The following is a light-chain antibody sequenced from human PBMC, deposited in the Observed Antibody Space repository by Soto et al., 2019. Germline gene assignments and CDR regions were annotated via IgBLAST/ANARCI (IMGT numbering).Light chain of an antibody. CDR1: SSDFGNYNY. Sequence: QSALTQPASVSGSPGQSITISCTGTSSDFGNYNYVSWYQQHPGKAPKLMIYEVSYRPSGVSNRFSGSKYGNTASLTISGLQAEDEADYYCSSYTDSSTDWVFGGGPKLTVL. V-gene: IGLV2-14*01. CDR2: EVS. J-gene: IGLJ3*02. CDR3: SSYTDSSTDWV.